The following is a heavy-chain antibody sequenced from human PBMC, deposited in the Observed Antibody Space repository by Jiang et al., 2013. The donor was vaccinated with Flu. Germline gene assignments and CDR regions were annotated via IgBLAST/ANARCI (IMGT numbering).Heavy chain of an antibody. CDR3: ARHSMGARYLEPDGFDL. CDR2: IYYSGST. J-gene: IGHJ3*01. D-gene: IGHD1-26*01. Sequence: GPGLVKPSETLSLTCSVSGGSVVSNTYYWGWIRQPPGKGLEWIGSIYYSGSTYDNSSLKSRLSIYVDTSKNQVSLELRSVTAADTAMYYCARHSMGARYLEPDGFDLWGQGTMVTVSS. V-gene: IGHV4-39*01. CDR1: GGSVVSNTYY.